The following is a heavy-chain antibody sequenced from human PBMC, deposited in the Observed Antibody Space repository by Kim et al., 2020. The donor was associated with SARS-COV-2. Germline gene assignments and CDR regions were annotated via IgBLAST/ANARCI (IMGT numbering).Heavy chain of an antibody. J-gene: IGHJ5*02. D-gene: IGHD5-18*01. V-gene: IGHV3-30*01. CDR3: ARVKNTAMVPWFDP. Sequence: DCVKGRITISIDKSKNTLYVQMNSLRAEDTAVYYCARVKNTAMVPWFDPWGQGTLVTASS.